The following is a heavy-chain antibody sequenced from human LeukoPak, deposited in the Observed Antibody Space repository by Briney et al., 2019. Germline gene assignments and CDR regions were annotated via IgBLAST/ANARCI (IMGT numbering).Heavy chain of an antibody. D-gene: IGHD1-20*01. CDR2: IRFDGHNK. CDR1: GFTFSSFG. Sequence: PGGSLLLSCAASGFTFSSFGMDWVRQAPGKGLEGVAFIRFDGHNKYYADSVKGRFNICRDNSMNTLYLQMNSLRTEDTAVYYCTKVARYNWNDVGIFDAFDIWGQGTMVTVSS. CDR3: TKVARYNWNDVGIFDAFDI. V-gene: IGHV3-30*02. J-gene: IGHJ3*02.